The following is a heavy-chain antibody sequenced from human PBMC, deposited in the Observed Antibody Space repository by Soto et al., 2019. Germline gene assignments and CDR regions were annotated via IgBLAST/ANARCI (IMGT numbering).Heavy chain of an antibody. D-gene: IGHD2-2*01. CDR1: GFTFSSYG. Sequence: GGSLRLSCAASGFTFSSYGMHWVRQAPGKGLEWVAVISYDGSNKYYADSVKGRFTISRDNSKNTLYLQMNSLRAEDTAVYYCAKRGPAAYYYGMDVWGQGTTVTVSS. V-gene: IGHV3-30*18. CDR3: AKRGPAAYYYGMDV. J-gene: IGHJ6*02. CDR2: ISYDGSNK.